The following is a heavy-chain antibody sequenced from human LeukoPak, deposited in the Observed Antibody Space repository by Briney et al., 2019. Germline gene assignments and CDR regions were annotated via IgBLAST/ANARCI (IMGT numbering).Heavy chain of an antibody. CDR2: IYYSGST. Sequence: SETLSLTCTVSGGSISSYYWSWIRQPPGKGLEWIGYIYYSGSTNYNPSLKSRVTISVDTSKNQFSLKLSSVTAADTAVYYCAAQSIAVANYYFDYWGQGTLVTVSS. CDR3: AAQSIAVANYYFDY. D-gene: IGHD6-19*01. CDR1: GGSISSYY. J-gene: IGHJ4*02. V-gene: IGHV4-59*08.